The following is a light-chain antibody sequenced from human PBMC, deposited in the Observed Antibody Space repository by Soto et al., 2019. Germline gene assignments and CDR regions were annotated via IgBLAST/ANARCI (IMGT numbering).Light chain of an antibody. CDR1: QSLSVSS. CDR3: HQFGDSPQT. J-gene: IGKJ1*01. V-gene: IGKV3-20*01. Sequence: EIVLTRSPGTLSLSPGDRATLSCRASQSLSVSSIAWYQQKPGQAPRLLIYSTSTRATGIPDRFSGRGSGTHFTLAISRLEPEDFAVYYCHQFGDSPQTFGQGTTVEV. CDR2: STS.